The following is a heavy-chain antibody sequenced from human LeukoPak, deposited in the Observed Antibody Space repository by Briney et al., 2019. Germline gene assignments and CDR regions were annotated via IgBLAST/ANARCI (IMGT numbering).Heavy chain of an antibody. CDR2: IYTSGST. CDR1: GGSISSYY. J-gene: IGHJ3*02. Sequence: PSETLSLTCTVSGGSISSYYWSWLRQPAGKGLEWIGRIYTSGSTNYNPSLKSRVTMSVDTSKNQFSLKLSSVTAADTAVYYCARGPLDYGSGSYKAFDIWGQGTMVTVSS. D-gene: IGHD3-10*01. V-gene: IGHV4-4*07. CDR3: ARGPLDYGSGSYKAFDI.